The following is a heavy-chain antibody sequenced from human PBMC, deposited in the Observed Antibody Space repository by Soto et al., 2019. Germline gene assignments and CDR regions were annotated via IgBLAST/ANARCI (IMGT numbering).Heavy chain of an antibody. J-gene: IGHJ5*02. V-gene: IGHV1-58*01. Sequence: SVKVSCKASGFTFTSSAVQWVRQARGQRLEWIGWIVVGSGNTNYAQKFQGSVTMTRDTSTSTVYMELSSLRSEDTAVYYCARDATTVTTLVLFDPWGQGTLVTVSS. D-gene: IGHD4-17*01. CDR1: GFTFTSSA. CDR2: IVVGSGNT. CDR3: ARDATTVTTLVLFDP.